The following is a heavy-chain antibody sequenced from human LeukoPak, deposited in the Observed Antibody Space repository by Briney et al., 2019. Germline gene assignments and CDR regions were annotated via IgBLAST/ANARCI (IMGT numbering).Heavy chain of an antibody. CDR3: ARVSTYSSGWYFDY. Sequence: SETLSLTCTVSGGSISSHYWSWIRQPPGKGLEWIGYIYYSGSTNYNPSLKSRVTISVDTSKNQFSLKLSSVTAADTAVYYCARVSTYSSGWYFDYWGQGTLVTLSS. V-gene: IGHV4-59*11. CDR2: IYYSGST. CDR1: GGSISSHY. D-gene: IGHD6-19*01. J-gene: IGHJ4*02.